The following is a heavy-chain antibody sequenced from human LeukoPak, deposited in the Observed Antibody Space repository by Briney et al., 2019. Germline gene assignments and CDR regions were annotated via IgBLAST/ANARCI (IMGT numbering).Heavy chain of an antibody. D-gene: IGHD4-17*01. Sequence: SETPSLTCAVYGGSFSGYYWSWIRQPPGKGLEWIGEINHSGSTNYNPSLKSRVTISVDTSKNQFSLKLSSVTAADTAVYYCARGHMTNAFDIWGQGTMVTVSS. V-gene: IGHV4-34*01. CDR3: ARGHMTNAFDI. CDR1: GGSFSGYY. J-gene: IGHJ3*02. CDR2: INHSGST.